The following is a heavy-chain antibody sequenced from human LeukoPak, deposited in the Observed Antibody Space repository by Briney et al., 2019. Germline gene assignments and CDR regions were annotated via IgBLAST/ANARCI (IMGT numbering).Heavy chain of an antibody. J-gene: IGHJ3*02. CDR3: ASYIVATIGLGDMEGALDI. CDR1: GGTFSSYA. V-gene: IGHV1-69*06. Sequence: SVKVSCKASGGTFSSYAISWVRQAPGQGLEWMGGIIPIFGTANYAQKFQGRVTITADKSTSTAYTELSSLRSEDTAVYYCASYIVATIGLGDMEGALDIWGQGTMVTVSS. D-gene: IGHD5-12*01. CDR2: IIPIFGTA.